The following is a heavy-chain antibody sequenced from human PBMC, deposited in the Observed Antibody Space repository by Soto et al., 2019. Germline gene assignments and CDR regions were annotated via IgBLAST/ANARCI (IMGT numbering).Heavy chain of an antibody. CDR3: AREESSWYPFGSVDY. D-gene: IGHD6-13*01. V-gene: IGHV3-33*01. CDR1: GFTFSSYG. CDR2: IWYDGSNK. Sequence: QVQLVESGGGVVQPGRSLRLSCAASGFTFSSYGMHWVRQAPGKGLEGVAVIWYDGSNKYYADSVKGRFNISRDNSKSTLYLQMNSLRAEDTAVYYCAREESSWYPFGSVDYWGQGTLVTVSS. J-gene: IGHJ4*02.